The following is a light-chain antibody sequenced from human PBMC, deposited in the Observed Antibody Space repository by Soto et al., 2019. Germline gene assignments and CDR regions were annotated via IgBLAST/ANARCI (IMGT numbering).Light chain of an antibody. V-gene: IGLV1-47*01. CDR1: NSNIGRDN. CDR3: AAWDDSLSGVV. CDR2: RNN. J-gene: IGLJ2*01. Sequence: QSVLTQPPSASGAPGQRVTISCSGSNSNIGRDNVHWYQHLPGTTPKLLIYRNNQRPSGVPDRFSGFKSGTSASLAISGLRSEDESDYYCAAWDDSLSGVVFGGGTKLTVL.